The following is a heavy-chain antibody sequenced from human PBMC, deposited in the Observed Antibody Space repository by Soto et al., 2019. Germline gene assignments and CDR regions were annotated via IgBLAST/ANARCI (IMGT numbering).Heavy chain of an antibody. D-gene: IGHD3-10*01. CDR3: ATPLPYYGSGSYVYGMDV. CDR2: IDPSDSYT. CDR1: GYSFTSYW. J-gene: IGHJ6*02. Sequence: GESLKISCKGSGYSFTSYWISWVRQMPGKGLEWMGRIDPSDSYTNYSPSFQGHVTISADKSISTAYLQWSSLKASDTAMYYCATPLPYYGSGSYVYGMDVWGQGTTVTVSS. V-gene: IGHV5-10-1*01.